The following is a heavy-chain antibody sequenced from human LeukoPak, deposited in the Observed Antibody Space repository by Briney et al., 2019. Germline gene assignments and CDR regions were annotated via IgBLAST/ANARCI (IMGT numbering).Heavy chain of an antibody. Sequence: SETLSLTCTVSGYSISSGYYWGWIRQPPGKGLEWIGSIYHSGSTYYNPSLKSRVTISVDTSKNQFSLKLSSVTAADTAVYYCASARRLIVIAAASPTFDYWGQGTLVAVSS. D-gene: IGHD6-13*01. CDR3: ASARRLIVIAAASPTFDY. CDR2: IYHSGST. CDR1: GYSISSGYY. J-gene: IGHJ4*02. V-gene: IGHV4-38-2*02.